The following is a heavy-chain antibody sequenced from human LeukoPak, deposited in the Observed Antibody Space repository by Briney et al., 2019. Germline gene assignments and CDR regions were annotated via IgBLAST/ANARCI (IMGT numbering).Heavy chain of an antibody. CDR3: ARGDDEIAVAASDFDY. D-gene: IGHD6-19*01. CDR1: GYTFTSYY. J-gene: IGHJ4*02. Sequence: ASVKVSCKASGYTFTSYYIHWVRQAPGQGLEWMGIINPSGGSTTHAQKFQGRVAMTRDTSTSRVYMEVSSLRSEDTAVYYCARGDDEIAVAASDFDYWGQGTLVTVSS. V-gene: IGHV1-46*01. CDR2: INPSGGST.